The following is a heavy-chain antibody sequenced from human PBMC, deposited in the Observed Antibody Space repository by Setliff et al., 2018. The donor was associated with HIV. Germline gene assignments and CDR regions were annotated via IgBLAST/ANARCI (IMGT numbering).Heavy chain of an antibody. J-gene: IGHJ6*03. V-gene: IGHV1-18*01. CDR3: ARGRGAYDFWTSDNYYMGV. D-gene: IGHD3-3*01. Sequence: ASVKVSCKASGYNLVSYDISWVRQAPGQGLEWMGWISGYNGNTNYAEKLQGRVTMTTDTSTSTVYMELRGLRSDDTAIYYCARGRGAYDFWTSDNYYMGVWGNGTTVTVSS. CDR2: ISGYNGNT. CDR1: GYNLVSYD.